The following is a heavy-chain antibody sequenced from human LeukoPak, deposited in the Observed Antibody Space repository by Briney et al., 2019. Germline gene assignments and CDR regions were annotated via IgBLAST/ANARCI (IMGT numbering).Heavy chain of an antibody. J-gene: IGHJ4*02. Sequence: GSSVKVSCKASGGTLSSYAISWVRQAPGQGLEWMGGIIPIFGIANYAQKFQGRVTITADKSTSTAYMELSSPRSEDTAVYYCAREGEDVEMANWGQGTLVTVSS. D-gene: IGHD5-24*01. CDR1: GGTLSSYA. CDR3: AREGEDVEMAN. V-gene: IGHV1-69*17. CDR2: IIPIFGIA.